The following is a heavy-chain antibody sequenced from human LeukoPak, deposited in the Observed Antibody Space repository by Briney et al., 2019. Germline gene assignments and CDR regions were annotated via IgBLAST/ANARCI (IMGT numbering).Heavy chain of an antibody. CDR3: AKDRLTIFYYFDY. J-gene: IGHJ4*02. D-gene: IGHD3-9*01. Sequence: GGSLRLSCAASGFTFSSYGMHWVRQAPGKWLEWVAVISYDGSNKYYADSVKGRFTISRDNSKNTLYLQMNSLRAEDTAVYYCAKDRLTIFYYFDYWGQGTLVTVSS. CDR2: ISYDGSNK. CDR1: GFTFSSYG. V-gene: IGHV3-30*18.